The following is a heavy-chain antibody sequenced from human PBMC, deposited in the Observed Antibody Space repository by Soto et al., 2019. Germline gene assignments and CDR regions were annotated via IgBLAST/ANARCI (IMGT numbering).Heavy chain of an antibody. V-gene: IGHV1-3*01. CDR2: INAGNGNT. J-gene: IGHJ5*02. D-gene: IGHD2-15*01. CDR3: ARLGYCSGGSCYYWFDP. Sequence: ASVKVSCKASGYTFTSYAMHWVRQAPGQRLEWMGWINAGNGNTKYSQKFQGRVTITRDTSTSTAYMELRSLRSDDTAVYYCARLGYCSGGSCYYWFDPWGQGTPVTVSS. CDR1: GYTFTSYA.